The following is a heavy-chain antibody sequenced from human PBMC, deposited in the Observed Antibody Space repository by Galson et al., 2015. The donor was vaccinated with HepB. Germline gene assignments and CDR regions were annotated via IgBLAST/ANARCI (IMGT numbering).Heavy chain of an antibody. V-gene: IGHV3-30*03. CDR2: ISYDGGNK. D-gene: IGHD3-16*01. J-gene: IGHJ4*02. CDR1: GFTFSSYG. CDR3: ARDPGQFDYVWGSYFDY. Sequence: SLRLSCAASGFTFSSYGMHWVRQAPGKGLEWVAVISYDGGNKNYADSVKGRFTIPRDNSRNTLYLQMNSLRAEDTAVYYCARDPGQFDYVWGSYFDYWGQGNLVTVSP.